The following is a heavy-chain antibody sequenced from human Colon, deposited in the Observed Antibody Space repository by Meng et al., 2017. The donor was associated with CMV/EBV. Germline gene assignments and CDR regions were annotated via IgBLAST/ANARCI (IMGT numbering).Heavy chain of an antibody. V-gene: IGHV5-51*01. Sequence: GGSLRLSCKASGYSFATVWIAWVRQMPGKGLEWMGMIFPDDSETKYGPSFQGQVTISVDKSITTAYVQWSSLRAEDTAVYYCAKDLVAVGINGAFDIWGQGTMVTVSS. CDR1: GYSFATVW. CDR3: AKDLVAVGINGAFDI. J-gene: IGHJ3*02. CDR2: IFPDDSET. D-gene: IGHD6-19*01.